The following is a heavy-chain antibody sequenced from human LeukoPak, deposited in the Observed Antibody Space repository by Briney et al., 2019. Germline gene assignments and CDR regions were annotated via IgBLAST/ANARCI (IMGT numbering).Heavy chain of an antibody. D-gene: IGHD3-3*01. CDR3: ARDRLPSHQDDFDY. V-gene: IGHV3-23*01. Sequence: GGSLRLSCAASGFPFSSHGMSWVRQAPGKGLEWVSGIIGGGGSTYYADSVKGRFTISGDNSRNTLFLQMNSLRAEDTAVYYCARDRLPSHQDDFDYWGQGTLVTVSS. CDR1: GFPFSSHG. J-gene: IGHJ4*02. CDR2: IIGGGGST.